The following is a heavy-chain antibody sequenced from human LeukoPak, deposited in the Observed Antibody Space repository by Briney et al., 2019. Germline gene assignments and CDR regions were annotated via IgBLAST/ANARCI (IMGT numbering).Heavy chain of an antibody. J-gene: IGHJ5*02. Sequence: PSETLSLTCTVSGGSISSGGYYWSWIRQHPGKGLEWIGYIYYSGSTYYNPSLKSRVTISVDTSKNQFSLKLSSVTAADTAVYYCARAGYYDSSGYYSDWFDPWGQGTLVTVSS. D-gene: IGHD3-22*01. CDR2: IYYSGST. CDR1: GGSISSGGYY. CDR3: ARAGYYDSSGYYSDWFDP. V-gene: IGHV4-31*03.